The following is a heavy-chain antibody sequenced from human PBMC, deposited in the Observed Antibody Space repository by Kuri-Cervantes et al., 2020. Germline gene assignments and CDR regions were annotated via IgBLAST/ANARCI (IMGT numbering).Heavy chain of an antibody. D-gene: IGHD3-22*01. CDR2: IYYSGST. J-gene: IGHJ4*02. CDR3: ARETYYYDSSGYYSRGTFDY. Sequence: SETLSLTCTVSGGSVSSGSYYWSWIRQPPGKGLEWIGYIYYSGSTNYNPSLKSRVTISVDTSKNQFSPKLSSVTAADTAVYYCARETYYYDSSGYYSRGTFDYWGQGTLVTVSS. CDR1: GGSVSSGSYY. V-gene: IGHV4-61*01.